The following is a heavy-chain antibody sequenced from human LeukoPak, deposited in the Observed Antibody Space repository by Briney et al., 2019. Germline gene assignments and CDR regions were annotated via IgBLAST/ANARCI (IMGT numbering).Heavy chain of an antibody. D-gene: IGHD2-2*01. CDR1: GYTFTSYY. CDR3: ARDDGTSSPIAVDY. Sequence: APVKVSCKASGYTFTSYYMHWVRQAPGQGLEWMGWISAYNGNTNYAQKLQGRVTMTTDTSTSTAYMELRSLRSDDTAVYYCARDDGTSSPIAVDYWGQGTLVTVSS. V-gene: IGHV1-18*04. CDR2: ISAYNGNT. J-gene: IGHJ4*02.